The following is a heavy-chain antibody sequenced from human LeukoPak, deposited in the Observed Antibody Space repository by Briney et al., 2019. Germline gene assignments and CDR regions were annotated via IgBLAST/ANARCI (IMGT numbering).Heavy chain of an antibody. D-gene: IGHD4-23*01. Sequence: SETLSLTCTVSGGSISRGPYFWSWIRQHPGKGLEWIGYISYSGSTHYNPSLKSRVTISVDTSKNQFSLKLSSVTAADTAVYYCARALFGNNDAFDIWGQGTMVTVSS. CDR1: GGSISRGPYF. J-gene: IGHJ3*02. CDR3: ARALFGNNDAFDI. CDR2: ISYSGST. V-gene: IGHV4-61*01.